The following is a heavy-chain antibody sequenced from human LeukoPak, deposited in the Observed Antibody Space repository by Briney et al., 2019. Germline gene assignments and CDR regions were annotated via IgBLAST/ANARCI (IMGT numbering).Heavy chain of an antibody. J-gene: IGHJ4*02. CDR1: GLTFSSYA. V-gene: IGHV3-23*01. CDR3: AKVEPGD. Sequence: GGSLRLSCAASGLTFSSYAMSWVRQAPGKGLQWVSVISGSGGSTYYADSVKGRFTISRDNSRNTLYLQVSSLRAEDTAVYYCAKVEPGDWGQGTLVTVSS. CDR2: ISGSGGST. D-gene: IGHD3-10*01.